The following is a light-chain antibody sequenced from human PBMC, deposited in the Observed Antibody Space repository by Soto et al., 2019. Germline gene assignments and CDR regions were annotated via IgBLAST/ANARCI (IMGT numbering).Light chain of an antibody. CDR3: LLSYSGARVV. CDR2: DTT. CDR1: TGAVTSGHY. Sequence: QAVVTQEPSLTVSPGGTVTLTCGSSTGAVTSGHYPYWFQQKPGQAPRTLIYDTTNRHSWTPARFSASLLGGKAALTLSGALPEDEADYYCLLSYSGARVVFGGGTKLTVL. J-gene: IGLJ3*02. V-gene: IGLV7-46*01.